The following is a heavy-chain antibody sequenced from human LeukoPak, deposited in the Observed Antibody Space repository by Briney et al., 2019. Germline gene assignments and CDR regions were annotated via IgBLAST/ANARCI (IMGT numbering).Heavy chain of an antibody. Sequence: ASVKVSCKVSGYNVTESNMHWVRQAPGKGLEWMGGFEPEDGGTIYAQKFQGRVTMTEDTSTDTAYMELSSLTSDDTAVYYCATRGYDVVLDHWGQGTLVTVTS. D-gene: IGHD5-12*01. CDR1: GYNVTESN. J-gene: IGHJ4*02. CDR2: FEPEDGGT. V-gene: IGHV1-24*01. CDR3: ATRGYDVVLDH.